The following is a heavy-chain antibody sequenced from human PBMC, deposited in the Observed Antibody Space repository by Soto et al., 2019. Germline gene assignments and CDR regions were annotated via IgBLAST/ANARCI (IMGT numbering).Heavy chain of an antibody. CDR1: GGPVTRYY. CDR2: VSHRGTT. Sequence: SESLFLTYAVKGGPVTRYYGCCIRQSPGKGLEWIGEVSHRGTTNYNPSLKSRVTISIDTSKNQFSLKLSSVTAADTAVYYCARDMGSDDFWSGYPHPYGLDVWGQGTTVS. J-gene: IGHJ6*02. D-gene: IGHD3-3*01. CDR3: ARDMGSDDFWSGYPHPYGLDV. V-gene: IGHV4-34*01.